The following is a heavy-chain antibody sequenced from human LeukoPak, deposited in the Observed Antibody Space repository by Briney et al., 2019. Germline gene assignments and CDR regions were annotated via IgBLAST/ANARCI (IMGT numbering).Heavy chain of an antibody. Sequence: PGGSLRLSCAASGFTFSSYWMSWVRQAPGKGPEFVANIKEDGSEKSYVDPVKGRFTISRDNAKKSVSLQMSSLRVEDTAVYYCARDQGYSAFDVWGQGAMVIVSS. D-gene: IGHD5-18*01. CDR3: ARDQGYSAFDV. V-gene: IGHV3-7*01. CDR1: GFTFSSYW. J-gene: IGHJ3*01. CDR2: IKEDGSEK.